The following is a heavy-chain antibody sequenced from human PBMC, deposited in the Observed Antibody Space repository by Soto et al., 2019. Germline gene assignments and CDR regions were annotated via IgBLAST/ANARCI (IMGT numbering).Heavy chain of an antibody. J-gene: IGHJ6*02. V-gene: IGHV1-69*06. CDR3: ARDWQAARPSGMDV. Sequence: VASVKVSCKASGGTFSSYAISWVRQAPGQGLEWMGGIIPIFGTANYAQKFQGRVTITADKSTSTAYMELSSLRSEDTAVYYCARDWQAARPSGMDVWGQGTTVTVSS. CDR2: IIPIFGTA. D-gene: IGHD6-6*01. CDR1: GGTFSSYA.